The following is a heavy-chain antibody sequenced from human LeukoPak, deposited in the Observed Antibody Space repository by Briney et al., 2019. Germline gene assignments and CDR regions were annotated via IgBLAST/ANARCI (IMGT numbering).Heavy chain of an antibody. CDR1: GFTFSNYW. V-gene: IGHV3-7*01. D-gene: IGHD2-8*01. CDR2: INLDGSQK. Sequence: GGSLRLSCAASGFTFSNYWMAWVRQAPGKGPEWVANINLDGSQKYYVDSVKGRFTISRDNAENSLYLQMNSLRAEDTALYYCARDLMVATGRPQPIDYWGQGTLVTVSS. CDR3: ARDLMVATGRPQPIDY. J-gene: IGHJ4*02.